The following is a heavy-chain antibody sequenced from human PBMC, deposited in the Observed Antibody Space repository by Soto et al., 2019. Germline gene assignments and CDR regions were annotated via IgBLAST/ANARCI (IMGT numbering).Heavy chain of an antibody. V-gene: IGHV3-21*01. Sequence: GGSLRLSCAASGFTFSSYSMNWVRQAPGKGLEWVSSISSSSSYIYYADSVKGRFTISRDNAKNSLYLQMNSLRAEDTAVYYCASKGWFGEEGFDPWGQGTLVTVSS. CDR3: ASKGWFGEEGFDP. CDR2: ISSSSSYI. D-gene: IGHD3-10*01. CDR1: GFTFSSYS. J-gene: IGHJ5*02.